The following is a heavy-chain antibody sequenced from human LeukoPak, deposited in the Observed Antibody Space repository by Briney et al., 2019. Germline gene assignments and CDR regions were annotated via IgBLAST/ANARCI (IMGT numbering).Heavy chain of an antibody. V-gene: IGHV4-59*01. Sequence: SETLSLTCTVSGVSISSYYWSWIRQPPGKGLEWIGYIYYSGSTNYNPSLKSRVTISVDTSKNQFSLKLSSVTAADTAVYYCARVNSVVVPAAILNWFDPWGQGTLVTVSS. CDR3: ARVNSVVVPAAILNWFDP. J-gene: IGHJ5*02. D-gene: IGHD2-2*01. CDR2: IYYSGST. CDR1: GVSISSYY.